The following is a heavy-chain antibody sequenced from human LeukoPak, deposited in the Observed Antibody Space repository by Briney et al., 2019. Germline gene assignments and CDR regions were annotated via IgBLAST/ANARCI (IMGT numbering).Heavy chain of an antibody. V-gene: IGHV3-7*01. CDR2: IKQDGSEK. CDR3: ARVKSITIFPPRGPYYMDV. Sequence: PGGSLRLSCAASGFTFSSYWMSWVRQAPGKGLEWVANIKQDGSEKYYVDSVKGRFTISRDNAKNSLYLQMNSLRAEDTAVYYCARVKSITIFPPRGPYYMDVWGKGTTVTVSS. J-gene: IGHJ6*03. D-gene: IGHD3-9*01. CDR1: GFTFSSYW.